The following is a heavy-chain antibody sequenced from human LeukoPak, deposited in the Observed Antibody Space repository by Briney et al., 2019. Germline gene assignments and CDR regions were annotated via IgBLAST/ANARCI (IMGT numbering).Heavy chain of an antibody. Sequence: GGSLRLSCAASGFTFSSYEMNWVRQAPGKGLEWVSYISSSGSTIYYADSVKGRFTISRDNAKNTLYLQMNSLRAEDTAVYYCARWVGGYYDSSGYYDAFDIWGQGTMVTVSS. CDR1: GFTFSSYE. CDR3: ARWVGGYYDSSGYYDAFDI. V-gene: IGHV3-48*03. J-gene: IGHJ3*02. D-gene: IGHD3-22*01. CDR2: ISSSGSTI.